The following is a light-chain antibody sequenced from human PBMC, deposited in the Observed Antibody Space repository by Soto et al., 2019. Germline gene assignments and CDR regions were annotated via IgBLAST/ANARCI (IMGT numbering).Light chain of an antibody. CDR2: DTS. CDR1: ESVSDY. Sequence: EIVLTQSPATLSLSPGERATLSCRASESVSDYIAWYQQKPGQPPRLVIYDTSKRATGVPARFSGSGSGTDFTLTISSLEPEEFAVYYCQQRTNWLTFGGGTKVEIK. J-gene: IGKJ4*01. CDR3: QQRTNWLT. V-gene: IGKV3-11*01.